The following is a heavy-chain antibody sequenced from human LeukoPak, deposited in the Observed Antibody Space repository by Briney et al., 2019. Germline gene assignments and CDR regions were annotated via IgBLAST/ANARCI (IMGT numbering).Heavy chain of an antibody. D-gene: IGHD1-1*01. Sequence: SETLSLTCTVSGGSISSYYWSWIRQPAGKGLEWIGRIYTSGSTNYNPSLKSRVTMSVDTSKNQFSLKLSSVTAADTAVYYCAREPSRQNWNPEWFDPWGQGTLVTVSS. CDR2: IYTSGST. CDR3: AREPSRQNWNPEWFDP. J-gene: IGHJ5*02. CDR1: GGSISSYY. V-gene: IGHV4-4*07.